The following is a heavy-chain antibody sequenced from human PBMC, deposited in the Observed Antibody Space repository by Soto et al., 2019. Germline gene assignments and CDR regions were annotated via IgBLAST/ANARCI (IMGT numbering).Heavy chain of an antibody. D-gene: IGHD3-16*01. CDR3: ARDSDYSQTDADIDY. Sequence: QVQLMQSGAEVRRPGTSMRISCTTSGYNFNTYGIIWVRQAPGQGLEWMGWISGYNGYTKYAQNFEDKVKLSTDTYTSTVLLELRNLRSGDTALYFCARDSDYSQTDADIDYWGQGTLVTVSS. J-gene: IGHJ4*02. V-gene: IGHV1-18*01. CDR2: ISGYNGYT. CDR1: GYNFNTYG.